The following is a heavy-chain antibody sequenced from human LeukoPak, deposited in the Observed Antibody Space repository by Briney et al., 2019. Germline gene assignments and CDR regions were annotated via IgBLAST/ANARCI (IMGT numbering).Heavy chain of an antibody. CDR3: ASGELDSLYYFDY. D-gene: IGHD1-1*01. CDR1: GFTFSTYL. Sequence: PGGSLRLSCAASGFTFSTYLMHWVRQAPGKGLVWVSRIHGDGISTTYADSVKGRFTISRDNAKNTLYLQMNSLRAEDTAVYFCASGELDSLYYFDYWGQGTLVTFSS. V-gene: IGHV3-74*01. CDR2: IHGDGIST. J-gene: IGHJ4*02.